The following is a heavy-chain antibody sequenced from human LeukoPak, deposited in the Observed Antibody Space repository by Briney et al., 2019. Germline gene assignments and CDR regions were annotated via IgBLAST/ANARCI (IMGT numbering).Heavy chain of an antibody. V-gene: IGHV4-30-2*01. D-gene: IGHD2-8*01. J-gene: IGHJ5*02. CDR3: AQNGQSGFSFDP. CDR2: IYHSGST. Sequence: SQTLSLTCTVSGGSISSGGYYWSWIRQPPGKGLEWIGYIYHSGSTYYNPSLKSRVTISVDRSKNQFSLKLSSVTAADTAVYYCAQNGQSGFSFDPWGQGTLVTVSS. CDR1: GGSISSGGYY.